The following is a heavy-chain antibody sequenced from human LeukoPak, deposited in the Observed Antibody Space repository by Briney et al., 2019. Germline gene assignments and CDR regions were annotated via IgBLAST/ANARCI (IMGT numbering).Heavy chain of an antibody. CDR1: GGSFSGYY. J-gene: IGHJ4*02. CDR3: AGGEWLLDPGDY. Sequence: SETLSLTCAVYGGSFSGYYWSWIRQPPGKGLEWIGEINHSGSTNYDPSLKSRVTISVDTSKNQFSLKLSSVTAADTAVYYCAGGEWLLDPGDYWGQGTLVTVSS. CDR2: INHSGST. V-gene: IGHV4-34*01. D-gene: IGHD5-24*01.